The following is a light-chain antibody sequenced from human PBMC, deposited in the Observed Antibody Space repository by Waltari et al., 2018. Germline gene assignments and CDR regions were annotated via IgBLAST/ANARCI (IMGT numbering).Light chain of an antibody. CDR3: QQYNSYSHT. CDR2: KAS. Sequence: EIQMTQSPSILSASVGDRVTLTCRASQSIDTWLAWYQQKPGKAPELLISKASTLERGVPSRFSGRGSGTEFTLTISGLQPDDFATYYCQQYNSYSHTFGPGTKLEI. V-gene: IGKV1-5*03. CDR1: QSIDTW. J-gene: IGKJ2*01.